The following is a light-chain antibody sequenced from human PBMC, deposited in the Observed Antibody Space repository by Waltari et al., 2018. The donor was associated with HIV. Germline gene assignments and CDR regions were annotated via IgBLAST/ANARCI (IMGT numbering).Light chain of an antibody. CDR2: LGS. CDR3: MQTLQTPWT. V-gene: IGKV2-28*01. CDR1: QSLMHSIGYNY. Sequence: DIVTTQSPLSLPVTPGEPASISCRSSQSLMHSIGYNYVDWYLQKPGQSPQVLIYLGSNRASGVPDRFSGSVSGTDFTLKISRVEPEDVGVYYCMQTLQTPWTFGQGTKVEIK. J-gene: IGKJ1*01.